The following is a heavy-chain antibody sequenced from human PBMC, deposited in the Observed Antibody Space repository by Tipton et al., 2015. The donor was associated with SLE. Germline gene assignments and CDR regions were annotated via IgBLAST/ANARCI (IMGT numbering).Heavy chain of an antibody. V-gene: IGHV4-39*01. CDR3: ARINWNYFPDPNWFDP. D-gene: IGHD1-7*01. J-gene: IGHJ5*02. CDR2: IYYGGNT. CDR1: GGSLSSSGYY. Sequence: TLSLTCTVSGGSLSSSGYYWGWIRQPPGKGLEWIGSIYYGGNTYYNPSLKSRVTISVDTSKNQFSLKLSSVTAADTAVYYCARINWNYFPDPNWFDPWGQGTLVTVSS.